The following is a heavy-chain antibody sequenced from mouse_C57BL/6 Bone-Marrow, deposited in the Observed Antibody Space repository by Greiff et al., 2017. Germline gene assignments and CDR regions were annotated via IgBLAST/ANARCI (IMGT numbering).Heavy chain of an antibody. Sequence: EVQLQQSVAELVRPGASVKLSCTASGFNIKNTYMHWVKQRPEQGLEWIGRIDPANGNTKYAPKFKGKATITADKPSHTAYLQLSSLQSEDTAIXYCARSYGFAYWGQGTLVTVSA. CDR1: GFNIKNTY. CDR2: IDPANGNT. CDR3: ARSYGFAY. V-gene: IGHV14-3*01. D-gene: IGHD1-1*01. J-gene: IGHJ3*01.